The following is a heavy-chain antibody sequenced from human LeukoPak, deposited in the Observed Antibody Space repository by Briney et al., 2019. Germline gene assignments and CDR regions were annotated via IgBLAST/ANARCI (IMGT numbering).Heavy chain of an antibody. Sequence: ASVKVSCKASGGTFSSYAISWVRQAPGQGLEWMGGIIPIFGTANYAQKFQGRVTITADKSTSTAYTELSSLRSEDTAVYYCAQVLGYAFDIWGQGTMVTVSS. D-gene: IGHD2-15*01. J-gene: IGHJ3*02. CDR1: GGTFSSYA. CDR3: AQVLGYAFDI. CDR2: IIPIFGTA. V-gene: IGHV1-69*06.